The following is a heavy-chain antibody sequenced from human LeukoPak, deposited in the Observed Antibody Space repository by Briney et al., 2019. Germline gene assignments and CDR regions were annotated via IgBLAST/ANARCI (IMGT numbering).Heavy chain of an antibody. V-gene: IGHV1-2*02. CDR1: GYTFTGYY. J-gene: IGHJ4*02. CDR2: INPNSGGT. D-gene: IGHD4-17*01. Sequence: ASVKVSCKASGYTFTGYYMHWVRQAPGQGLEWMGWINPNSGGTNYAQKFQGRVTMTRDTSISTAYMELSRLRSDDTAVYYCARDSLSTVTTGPLFDYWAREPWSPSPQ. CDR3: ARDSLSTVTTGPLFDY.